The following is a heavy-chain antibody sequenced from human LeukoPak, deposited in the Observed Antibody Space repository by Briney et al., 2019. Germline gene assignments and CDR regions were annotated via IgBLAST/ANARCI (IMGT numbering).Heavy chain of an antibody. V-gene: IGHV3-7*01. CDR2: IKQDGSEK. CDR3: ARAYGAGSYEYYMDV. Sequence: GGSLRLSCAASGFIFSSYWMSWVRQAPGKGLEWVANIKQDGSEKYYVDSVKGRFTISRDNAKNSLYLQMNSLRAEDTAVYYCARAYGAGSYEYYMDVWGKGTTVTISS. D-gene: IGHD3-10*01. J-gene: IGHJ6*03. CDR1: GFIFSSYW.